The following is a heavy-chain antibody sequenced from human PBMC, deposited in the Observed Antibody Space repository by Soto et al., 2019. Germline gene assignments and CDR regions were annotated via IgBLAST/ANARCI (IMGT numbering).Heavy chain of an antibody. CDR1: GYRFTSYW. Sequence: PGESLKISCKGSGYRFTSYWIGWVRQMPGKGLEWMGIIYPGDSDTRYSPSFQGQVTISADKSISTAYLQWSSLKASDTAMYYCALGYCSSTSCYDGRYYYYMDVWGKGTTVTVSS. V-gene: IGHV5-51*01. CDR3: ALGYCSSTSCYDGRYYYYMDV. J-gene: IGHJ6*03. CDR2: IYPGDSDT. D-gene: IGHD2-2*01.